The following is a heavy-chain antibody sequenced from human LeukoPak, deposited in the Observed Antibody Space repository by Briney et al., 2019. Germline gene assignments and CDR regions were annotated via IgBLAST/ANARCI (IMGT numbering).Heavy chain of an antibody. CDR1: GYTFTSYD. CDR2: IIPVFGQE. V-gene: IGHV1-69*13. Sequence: SVKVSCKASGYTFTSYDINWVRQAPGQGLEWMGWIIPVFGQEKYAQKFQGRVTINADESASTVYMELRSLRSEDTAVYYCAKGASSWGQGTLVTVS. J-gene: IGHJ5*02. CDR3: AKGASS.